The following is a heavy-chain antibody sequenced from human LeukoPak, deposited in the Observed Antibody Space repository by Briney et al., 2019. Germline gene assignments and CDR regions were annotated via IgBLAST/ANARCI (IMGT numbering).Heavy chain of an antibody. V-gene: IGHV4-59*01. CDR3: ARGRSPYDSGAAFDI. J-gene: IGHJ3*02. CDR1: DGSISTYY. CDR2: IYYSGST. Sequence: SETLSLTCTVSDGSISTYYWSWIRQPPGKGLEWIAYIYYSGSTNYNPSLKSRVTISVDTSKNQFSLKLGSVTAADTAFYYCARGRSPYDSGAAFDIWGQGTMVTVSS. D-gene: IGHD3-22*01.